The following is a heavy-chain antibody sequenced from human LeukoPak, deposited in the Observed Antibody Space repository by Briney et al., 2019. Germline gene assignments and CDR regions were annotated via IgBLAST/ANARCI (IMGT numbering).Heavy chain of an antibody. CDR1: GGSISSGGYY. D-gene: IGHD6-19*01. Sequence: PSETLSLTCTVSGGSISSGGYYWSWIRQHPGKGLEWIGYIYYSGSTYYNPSLKSRVTISVDTSKNQFSLKLSSVTAADTAVYYCARDVLGGWSRTPDAFDIWGQGTMVTVSS. J-gene: IGHJ3*02. CDR3: ARDVLGGWSRTPDAFDI. V-gene: IGHV4-31*03. CDR2: IYYSGST.